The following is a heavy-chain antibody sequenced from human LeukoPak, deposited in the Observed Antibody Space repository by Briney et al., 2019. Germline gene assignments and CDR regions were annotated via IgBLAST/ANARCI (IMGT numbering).Heavy chain of an antibody. D-gene: IGHD3-3*01. J-gene: IGHJ3*01. CDR3: AKRLVEWQKDAFDV. V-gene: IGHV3-23*01. Sequence: TGGSLRLSCAASGFTFSNYAMSWVRQAPGKGLEWVSDISGSGDYTYYGDSAKGRLTISRDNSNNTLFLQMNSLRADDTAIYYCAKRLVEWQKDAFDVWGQGTMVTVSS. CDR1: GFTFSNYA. CDR2: ISGSGDYT.